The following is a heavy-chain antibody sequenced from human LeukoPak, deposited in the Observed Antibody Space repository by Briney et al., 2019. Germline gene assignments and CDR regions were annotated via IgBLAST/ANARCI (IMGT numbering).Heavy chain of an antibody. V-gene: IGHV4-61*02. CDR1: GGSISSSSYY. CDR2: IYTSGST. J-gene: IGHJ6*03. Sequence: SETLSLTCTVSGGSISSSSYYWSWIRQPAGKGLEWIGRIYTSGSTNYNPSLKSRVTISVDTSKNQFSLKLSSVTAADTAVYYCASTPYDFWSGSYDYYYYMDVWGKGTTVTVSS. CDR3: ASTPYDFWSGSYDYYYYMDV. D-gene: IGHD3-3*01.